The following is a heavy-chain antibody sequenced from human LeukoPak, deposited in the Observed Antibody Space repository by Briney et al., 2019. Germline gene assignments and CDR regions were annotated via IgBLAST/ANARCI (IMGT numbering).Heavy chain of an antibody. CDR2: ISSSGSTI. CDR3: ASSIVVVPRFDY. Sequence: PGGSLRLSCAASGFTFSDYYMSWIRQAPGKGLEWDSYISSSGSTIYYADSVKGRFTISRDNAKNSLYLQMNSLRAEDTAVYYCASSIVVVPRFDYWGQGTLVTVSS. J-gene: IGHJ4*02. V-gene: IGHV3-11*01. CDR1: GFTFSDYY. D-gene: IGHD2-21*01.